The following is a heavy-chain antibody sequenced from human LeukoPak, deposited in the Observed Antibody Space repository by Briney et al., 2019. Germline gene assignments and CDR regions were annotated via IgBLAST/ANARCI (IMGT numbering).Heavy chain of an antibody. D-gene: IGHD2-2*01. CDR1: GFTFSSYA. Sequence: GGSLRLSCAASGFTFSSYAMSWVRQAPGKGLEWVSAISGSGGSTYYAGSVKGRFTISRDNSKNTLYLQMNSLRAEDTAVYYCAKGDIVVVPGEPTFDYWGQGTLVTVSS. V-gene: IGHV3-23*01. J-gene: IGHJ4*02. CDR2: ISGSGGST. CDR3: AKGDIVVVPGEPTFDY.